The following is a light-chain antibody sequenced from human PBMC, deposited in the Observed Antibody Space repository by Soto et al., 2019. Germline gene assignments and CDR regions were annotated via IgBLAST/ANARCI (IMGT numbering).Light chain of an antibody. V-gene: IGKV2-30*01. CDR2: KVS. CDR1: QSLVYSDGNTY. Sequence: DVVMTQSPLSLPVTLGQPASISCRSSQSLVYSDGNTYLNWFQQRPGHSPRRLIYKVSNRDSGVPDRFSGSGSGTDFTLKISRVEAEDVGVYYCMQGTLWPPTFGQGTKVEIK. CDR3: MQGTLWPPT. J-gene: IGKJ1*01.